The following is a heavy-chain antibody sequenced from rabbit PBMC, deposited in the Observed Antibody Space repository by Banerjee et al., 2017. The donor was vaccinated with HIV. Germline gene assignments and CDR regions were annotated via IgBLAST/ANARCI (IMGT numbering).Heavy chain of an antibody. D-gene: IGHD1-1*01. Sequence: QLKESGGGLVQPGGSLKLSCKASGFDFNTYYINWVRQAPGKGLEWIGYIDPVFGTAYYATWVDGRFTISSHNAQNTVSLQLNSLTAADTATYFCARAPYSGSDDSFKLWGQGTLVTVS. CDR1: GFDFNTYY. V-gene: IGHV1S7*01. CDR3: ARAPYSGSDDSFKL. J-gene: IGHJ4*01. CDR2: IDPVFGTA.